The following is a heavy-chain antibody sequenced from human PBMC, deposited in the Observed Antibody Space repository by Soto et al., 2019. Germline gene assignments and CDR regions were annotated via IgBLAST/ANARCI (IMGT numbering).Heavy chain of an antibody. CDR1: GYTFTGYY. J-gene: IGHJ5*02. CDR2: INPNSGGT. Sequence: ASVKVSCKASGYTFTGYYMHWVRQAPGQGLEWMGWINPNSGGTNYAQKFQGWVTMTRDTSISTAYMELSRLRSDDTAVYYCARGGEYYYDSSGYGARSWFDPWGQETLVTVSS. CDR3: ARGGEYYYDSSGYGARSWFDP. D-gene: IGHD3-22*01. V-gene: IGHV1-2*04.